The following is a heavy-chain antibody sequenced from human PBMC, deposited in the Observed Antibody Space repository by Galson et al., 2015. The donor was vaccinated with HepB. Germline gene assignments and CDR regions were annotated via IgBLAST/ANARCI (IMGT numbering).Heavy chain of an antibody. CDR3: AKFRGMDIGEYHFDH. CDR1: GFTFSTFA. CDR2: LHSDGVTT. V-gene: IGHV3-23*05. J-gene: IGHJ4*02. Sequence: SLRLSCAASGFTFSTFAMGWVRQAPGKGLEWVSTLHSDGVTTHIADSVRGRFTISRDNSKNTLFLQMNSLGVEDTALYYCAKFRGMDIGEYHFDHWGQGTLVTVSS. D-gene: IGHD2-2*03.